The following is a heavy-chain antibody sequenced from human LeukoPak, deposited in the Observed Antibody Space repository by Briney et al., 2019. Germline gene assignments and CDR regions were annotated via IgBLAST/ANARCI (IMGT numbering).Heavy chain of an antibody. CDR3: ARDYKGVRGVDY. D-gene: IGHD3-10*01. J-gene: IGHJ4*02. Sequence: TLSLTCTVSGGSISSGAYYWSWIRQHPGKGLEWIGYISNSGSAYYNASLKSRVTISMDTAKNQFSPKLNSVTAADTAVYYCARDYKGVRGVDYWGQGTLVTVSS. V-gene: IGHV4-31*03. CDR2: ISNSGSA. CDR1: GGSISSGAYY.